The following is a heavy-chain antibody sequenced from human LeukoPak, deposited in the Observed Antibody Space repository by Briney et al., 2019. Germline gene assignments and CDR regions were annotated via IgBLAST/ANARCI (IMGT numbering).Heavy chain of an antibody. CDR1: GFTFSTYW. CDR2: IKQDGSAE. Sequence: GGSLTLSCAASGFTFSTYWVSWVRQAPGKGLEWVANIKQDGSAEVYMDSVKGRFTISRDNAKNSLFLQMNTLEAEDTAVYYCARDPYSSTWSYGMDVWGQGTTVTVSS. D-gene: IGHD6-6*01. CDR3: ARDPYSSTWSYGMDV. V-gene: IGHV3-7*05. J-gene: IGHJ6*02.